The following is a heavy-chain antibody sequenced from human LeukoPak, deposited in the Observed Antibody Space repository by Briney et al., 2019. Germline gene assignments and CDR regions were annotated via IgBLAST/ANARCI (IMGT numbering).Heavy chain of an antibody. CDR2: TYYRSKWRH. D-gene: IGHD1-7*01. CDR1: GDSVSSNSAA. V-gene: IGHV6-1*01. J-gene: IGHJ4*02. Sequence: QTLSLTCAISGDSVSSNSAAWNWVRQSPSRGLEWLRRTYYRSKWRHDYAISVKSRITINPDTSKNQFSLQLNSVTPEDTAVYYCARNYSPDFDYWGQGTQVSVSS. CDR3: ARNYSPDFDY.